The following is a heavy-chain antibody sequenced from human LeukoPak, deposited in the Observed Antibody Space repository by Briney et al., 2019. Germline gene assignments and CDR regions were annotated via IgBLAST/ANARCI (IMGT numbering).Heavy chain of an antibody. CDR1: GSSFTSYW. Sequence: GESLKISCKGPGSSFTSYWIAWVRQLPGKGLECMVIIYPGDSDTTYSPSFQGQVTISADKSFSTAYLQWSSLQASDSVMYYCARFSGGFDYWGQGTLVTVSS. CDR3: ARFSGGFDY. CDR2: IYPGDSDT. V-gene: IGHV5-51*01. D-gene: IGHD2-15*01. J-gene: IGHJ4*02.